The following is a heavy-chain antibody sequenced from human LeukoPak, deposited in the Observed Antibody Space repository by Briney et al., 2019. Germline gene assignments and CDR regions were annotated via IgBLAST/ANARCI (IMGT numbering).Heavy chain of an antibody. Sequence: SETLSLTCAVYGGSFSGYYWSWIRQPPGKGLEWIGEINHSGSTNYNPSLRSRVTLSVDTSKNQFSLKVRFVTAADTAVYYCARAHYGDYVFDYWGQGTLVAVSS. V-gene: IGHV4-34*01. J-gene: IGHJ4*02. CDR2: INHSGST. D-gene: IGHD4-17*01. CDR1: GGSFSGYY. CDR3: ARAHYGDYVFDY.